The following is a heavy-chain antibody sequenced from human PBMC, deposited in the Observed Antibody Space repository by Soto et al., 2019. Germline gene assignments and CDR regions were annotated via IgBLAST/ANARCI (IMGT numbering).Heavy chain of an antibody. Sequence: SETLSLTCTVSGGSISSGGYYWSWIRQHPGKGLEWIGYIYYSGSTYYNPSLKSRVTISVDTSKNQFSLKLSSVTAADTAVYYCARDWRVGKKASTREYNWFDPWGQGTLVTVSS. CDR3: ARDWRVGKKASTREYNWFDP. D-gene: IGHD3-3*01. CDR2: IYYSGST. V-gene: IGHV4-31*03. J-gene: IGHJ5*02. CDR1: GGSISSGGYY.